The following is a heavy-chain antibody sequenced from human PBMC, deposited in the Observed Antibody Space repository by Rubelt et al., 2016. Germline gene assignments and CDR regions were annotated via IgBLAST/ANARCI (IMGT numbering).Heavy chain of an antibody. CDR3: ARRQWVWYFDL. CDR1: GGSFSGYY. V-gene: IGHV4-34*01. D-gene: IGHD2-8*01. CDR2: ISHSGGT. J-gene: IGHJ2*01. Sequence: QVQLQQWGAGLLKPSETLSLTCGVYGGSFSGYYWSWIRQPPGKGLEWIGEISHSGGTNYNPSLKSRVTISIDTSKNQFSLNLRSVTAADTAVYYCARRQWVWYFDLWGRGTLVTVSS.